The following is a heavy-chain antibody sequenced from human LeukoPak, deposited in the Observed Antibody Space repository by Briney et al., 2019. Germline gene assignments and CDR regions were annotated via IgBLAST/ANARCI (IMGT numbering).Heavy chain of an antibody. J-gene: IGHJ5*02. V-gene: IGHV1-46*01. CDR2: ISPSGGST. D-gene: IGHD5-24*01. Sequence: ASVKVSCKAFGYTFTSNYMHWVRQAPGQGPEWMGVISPSGGSTTYAQKFQGRVTLTRDMSTSTDYLELSSLRSEDTAVYYCARDNSARDEAWWFNPWGQGTLVTVSS. CDR1: GYTFTSNY. CDR3: ARDNSARDEAWWFNP.